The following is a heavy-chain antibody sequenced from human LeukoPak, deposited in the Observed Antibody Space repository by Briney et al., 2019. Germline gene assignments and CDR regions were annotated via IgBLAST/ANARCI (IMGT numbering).Heavy chain of an antibody. D-gene: IGHD3-22*01. CDR1: GFTFSSYG. CDR2: ISYDGSNK. Sequence: GRSLRLSCAASGFTFSSYGMHWVPQAPGKGLEWVAVISYDGSNKYYADSVKGRFTISRDNSKNTLYLQMNSLRAEDTAVYYCAKVVVVIKIGDAFDISGQGTMVTVSS. CDR3: AKVVVVIKIGDAFDI. V-gene: IGHV3-30*18. J-gene: IGHJ3*02.